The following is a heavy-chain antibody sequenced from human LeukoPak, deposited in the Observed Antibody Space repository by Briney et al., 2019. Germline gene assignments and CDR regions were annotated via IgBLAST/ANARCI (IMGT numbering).Heavy chain of an antibody. CDR2: VDWKDGN. CDR3: ARETADYSSSWYGYYFDY. J-gene: IGHJ4*02. Sequence: KESGPALVKATQTLTLTCTFSGFSLSTRGMGVSWIRQPPGKGLEWLARVDWKDGNFYSTSLETRLTISKDTYKNQVVLTMTNMDPVDTATYFCARETADYSSSWYGYYFDYWGQGTLVTVSS. CDR1: GFSLSTRGMG. D-gene: IGHD6-13*01. V-gene: IGHV2-70*04.